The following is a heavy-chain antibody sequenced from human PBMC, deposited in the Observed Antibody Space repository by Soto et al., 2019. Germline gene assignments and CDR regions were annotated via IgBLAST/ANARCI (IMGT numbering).Heavy chain of an antibody. V-gene: IGHV1-69*04. Sequence: SVKVSCKACGGTFSSYTISWVRQAPGQGLEWMGRIIPILGIANYAQKFQGRVTITADKSTSTAYMELSSLRSEDTAVYYCARDGSGDNYFDYWGQGTLVTVSS. CDR2: IIPILGIA. CDR1: GGTFSSYT. D-gene: IGHD4-17*01. J-gene: IGHJ4*02. CDR3: ARDGSGDNYFDY.